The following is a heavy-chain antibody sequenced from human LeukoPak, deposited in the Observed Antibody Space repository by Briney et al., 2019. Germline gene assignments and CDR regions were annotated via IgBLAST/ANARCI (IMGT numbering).Heavy chain of an antibody. CDR3: ARDWDVDI. J-gene: IGHJ3*02. V-gene: IGHV3-7*01. CDR2: IKQDGSEK. Sequence: GGSLRLSCAASGFTFSRYWMSWVRQAPGKGLEWVANIKQDGSEKYYVDSVKGRFSISRDNAKNLVYLQMNSLRAEDTAVYYCARDWDVDIWGQGTMVTVSS. D-gene: IGHD1-26*01. CDR1: GFTFSRYW.